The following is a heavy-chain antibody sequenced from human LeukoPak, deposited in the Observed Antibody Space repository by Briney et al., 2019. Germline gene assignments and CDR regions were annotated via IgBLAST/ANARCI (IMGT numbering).Heavy chain of an antibody. V-gene: IGHV1-69*04. D-gene: IGHD4-23*01. J-gene: IGHJ4*02. Sequence: SVKVSCKASGGTFSSYAISWVRQVPGQGLEWMGRIIPILGIANYAQKFQGRVTITADKSTSTAYMELSSLRSEDTAVYYCARASTVVTPLDYWGQGTLVTVPS. CDR3: ARASTVVTPLDY. CDR2: IIPILGIA. CDR1: GGTFSSYA.